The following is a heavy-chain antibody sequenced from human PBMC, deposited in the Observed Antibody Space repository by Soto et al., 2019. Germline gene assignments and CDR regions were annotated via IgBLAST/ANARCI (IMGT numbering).Heavy chain of an antibody. D-gene: IGHD2-15*01. J-gene: IGHJ4*02. CDR3: ARGSVVAATLFDY. CDR2: IYYSGST. V-gene: IGHV4-31*03. CDR1: GGSISSGGYY. Sequence: QVQLQESGPGLVKPSQTLSLTCTVSGGSISSGGYYWSWIRQHPGKGLEWIGYIYYSGSTYYNPSLQSRVTISVDTSKNQSSRKLSSVTAADTAVYYCARGSVVAATLFDYWGQGTLVTVSS.